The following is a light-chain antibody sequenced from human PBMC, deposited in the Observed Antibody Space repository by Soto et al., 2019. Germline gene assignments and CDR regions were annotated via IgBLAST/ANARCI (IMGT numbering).Light chain of an antibody. CDR3: QQSYRFPKT. CDR1: QTVTSY. Sequence: DVQMPQTPSSLSASVGESLTLTCRASQTVTSYLNWYQQKPGKAPKLLIYAASTLQSGVPSRFSGSGSGAEFTLTIISQQPEDFATYYYQQSYRFPKTFGRGTKVDIK. V-gene: IGKV1-39*01. J-gene: IGKJ1*01. CDR2: AAS.